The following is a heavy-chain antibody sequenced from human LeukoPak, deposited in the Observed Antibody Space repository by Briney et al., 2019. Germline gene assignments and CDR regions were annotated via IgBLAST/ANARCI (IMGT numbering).Heavy chain of an antibody. CDR2: LYYSGST. CDR1: GGSISSHS. CDR3: ARGFLEWLPNSWFDP. D-gene: IGHD3-3*01. V-gene: IGHV4-59*11. J-gene: IGHJ5*02. Sequence: SETLSLTCSVSGGSISSHSWNWIRQPPGKGVEWIGYLYYSGSTNYNPSLKSRVTISGDTSRNQFSLTLSSVTAADTAVYYCARGFLEWLPNSWFDPWGQGTLVTVSS.